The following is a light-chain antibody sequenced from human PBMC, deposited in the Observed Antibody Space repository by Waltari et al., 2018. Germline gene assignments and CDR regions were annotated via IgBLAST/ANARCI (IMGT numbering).Light chain of an antibody. V-gene: IGKV1-5*03. J-gene: IGKJ1*01. Sequence: DIQVTQSPSTLSASVGDRVTITCRASQSISTWMAWYQPKPGKAPKLLIYKASGLEGGVPSRFSGSGSGTDFTLTISSLQPEDFATYYCQQYGSLWTFGQGTKVELK. CDR3: QQYGSLWT. CDR1: QSISTW. CDR2: KAS.